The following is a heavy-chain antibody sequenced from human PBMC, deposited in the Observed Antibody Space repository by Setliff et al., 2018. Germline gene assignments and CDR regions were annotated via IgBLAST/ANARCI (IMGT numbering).Heavy chain of an antibody. CDR1: GGFIRDYY. CDR3: ATTTLGRYCSGGNCYFGY. CDR2: IYYRGTT. V-gene: IGHV4-59*01. D-gene: IGHD2-15*01. Sequence: PSETLSLTCTVSGGFIRDYYWNWIRQSPGKGLEWIGYIYYRGTTNYNSSLKSRVTISIDMSKNQFSLKLSSATAADTAVYYCATTTLGRYCSGGNCYFGYWGQGTQVTVSS. J-gene: IGHJ4*02.